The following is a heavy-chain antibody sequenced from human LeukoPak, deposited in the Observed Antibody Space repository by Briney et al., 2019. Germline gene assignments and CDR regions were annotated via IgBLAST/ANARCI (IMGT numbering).Heavy chain of an antibody. Sequence: SESLTLSCTASGVSISSSGKYWGRIPPPPGLELVWFGSIYYMGSTYYDPSLKSRVTISVDTSKTQFSLKLNSVTGADTAVYYCATQKQQLYSFDFWGQGTLVTVSS. CDR1: GVSISSSGKY. V-gene: IGHV4-39*01. J-gene: IGHJ4*02. D-gene: IGHD6-13*01. CDR2: IYYMGST. CDR3: ATQKQQLYSFDF.